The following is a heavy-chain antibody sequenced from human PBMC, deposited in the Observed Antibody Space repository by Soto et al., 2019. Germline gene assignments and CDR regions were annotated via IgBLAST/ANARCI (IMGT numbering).Heavy chain of an antibody. CDR3: ARASASLYRYEYY. V-gene: IGHV3-15*01. Sequence: GGSLRFSCAASGFTFSNAWMSWVRQAPGKGLEWVGRIKSKTDGGTTDYAAPVKGRFTISRDDSKNTLYLQMNSLRVEDTAIYYCARASASLYRYEYYWGPGTLVTVSS. D-gene: IGHD3-10*01. J-gene: IGHJ4*02. CDR2: IKSKTDGGTT. CDR1: GFTFSNAW.